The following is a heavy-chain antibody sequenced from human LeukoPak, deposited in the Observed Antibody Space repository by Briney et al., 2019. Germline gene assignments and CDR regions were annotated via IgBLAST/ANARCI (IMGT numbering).Heavy chain of an antibody. J-gene: IGHJ4*02. Sequence: QTGGSLRLSCAASEFTFSNYGMRWVRQAPGKGLEWVSVIYSGGSTYYADSVKGRFTISRDNSKNTLYLQMNSLRAEDTAVYYCASTIAVAGTGFDYWGQGTLVTVSS. CDR3: ASTIAVAGTGFDY. CDR1: EFTFSNYG. V-gene: IGHV3-53*01. D-gene: IGHD6-19*01. CDR2: IYSGGST.